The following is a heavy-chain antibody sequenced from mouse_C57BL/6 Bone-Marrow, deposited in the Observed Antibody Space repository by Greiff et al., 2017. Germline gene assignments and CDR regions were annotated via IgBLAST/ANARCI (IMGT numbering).Heavy chain of an antibody. CDR1: GYTFTSYG. CDR3: ARRGTWFAY. V-gene: IGHV1-81*01. J-gene: IGHJ3*01. CDR2: IYPRSGNT. Sequence: VKLVESGAELARPGASVKLSCKDSGYTFTSYGISWVKQRTGQGLEWIGEIYPRSGNTYYNEKFKGKVTLTADKSSSTAYMELGSLTSEDAAVYFCARRGTWFAYWGQGTLVTVSA.